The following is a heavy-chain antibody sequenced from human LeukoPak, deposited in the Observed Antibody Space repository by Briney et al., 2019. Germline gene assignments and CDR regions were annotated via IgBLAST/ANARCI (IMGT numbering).Heavy chain of an antibody. J-gene: IGHJ4*02. D-gene: IGHD6-13*01. CDR2: INQDESKK. CDR1: GFTFNSHW. Sequence: GGSLRLSCAASGFTFNSHWMTWVRQAPGKGLEWVANINQDESKKYYVDSVKGRFAISRDNAKNSLYLQMNSLRAEDTAVYYCARHSSWSFDYWGQGTLVTVSS. CDR3: ARHSSWSFDY. V-gene: IGHV3-7*05.